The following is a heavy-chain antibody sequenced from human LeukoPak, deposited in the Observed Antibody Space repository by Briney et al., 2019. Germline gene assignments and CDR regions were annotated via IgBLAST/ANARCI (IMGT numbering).Heavy chain of an antibody. CDR1: GYTFTGYY. CDR2: INPNSGGT. D-gene: IGHD3-3*01. V-gene: IGHV1-2*02. J-gene: IGHJ4*02. Sequence: ASVKVSCKASGYTFTGYYMHWVRQAPGQGPEWMGWINPNSGGTNYAQKFQGRVTMTRDTSISTAYMELSRLRSDDTAVYYCARGAGITIFGVEFDYWGQGTLVTVSS. CDR3: ARGAGITIFGVEFDY.